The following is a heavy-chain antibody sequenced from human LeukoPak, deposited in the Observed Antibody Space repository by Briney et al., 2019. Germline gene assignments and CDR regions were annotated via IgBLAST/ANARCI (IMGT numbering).Heavy chain of an antibody. V-gene: IGHV1-8*01. J-gene: IGHJ2*01. CDR2: MNPNNGNT. D-gene: IGHD6-13*01. CDR3: ARARPGIAAAEYFDL. CDR1: GYTFTSYD. Sequence: ASVKVSCKASGYTFTSYDINWVRQATGQGLEWMGWMNPNNGNTDYAQKFQGRVTLTRNTSISTAYMELSSLRSDDTAVYYCARARPGIAAAEYFDLWGRGTLVTVSS.